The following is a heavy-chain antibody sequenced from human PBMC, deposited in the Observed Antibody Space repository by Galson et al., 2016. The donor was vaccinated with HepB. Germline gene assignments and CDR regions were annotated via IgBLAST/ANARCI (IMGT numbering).Heavy chain of an antibody. J-gene: IGHJ6*02. CDR1: DASFSSGSYY. CDR2: IYYNGST. V-gene: IGHV4-31*03. CDR3: ASQWTGGAEYFYYGMDV. D-gene: IGHD1-26*01. Sequence: TLSLTCTVSDASFSSGSYYSNWIRQHPGKGLEWIGYIYYNGSTYYNPSLKSRVTISVDTSKNQFSLKLISVTAADTAVYYCASQWTGGAEYFYYGMDVWGQGTTVTVSS.